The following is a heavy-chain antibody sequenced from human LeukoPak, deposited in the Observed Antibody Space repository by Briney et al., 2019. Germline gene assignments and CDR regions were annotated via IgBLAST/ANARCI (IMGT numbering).Heavy chain of an antibody. Sequence: SETLSLTCAVYGGSFSGYYWSWIRQPPGKGLEWIGEINHSGSTNYDPSLKSRVTISVDTSKNQFSLKLSSATAADTAVYYCARGLSGSYTWGQGTLVTVSS. CDR2: INHSGST. J-gene: IGHJ5*02. CDR3: ARGLSGSYT. CDR1: GGSFSGYY. D-gene: IGHD3-10*01. V-gene: IGHV4-34*01.